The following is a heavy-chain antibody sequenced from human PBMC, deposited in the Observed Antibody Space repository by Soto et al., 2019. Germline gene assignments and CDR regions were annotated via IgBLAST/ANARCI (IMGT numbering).Heavy chain of an antibody. Sequence: PGESLKISCKGSGYSFTSYWISWVRQMPGKGLEWMGRIDPSDSYTNYSPSFQGHVTISADKSISTAYLQWSSLKASDTAMYYCATYTRNCSNTSCHHYYHYGMDVWGQGTTVTVSS. CDR3: ATYTRNCSNTSCHHYYHYGMDV. CDR1: GYSFTSYW. D-gene: IGHD2-2*01. CDR2: IDPSDSYT. J-gene: IGHJ6*02. V-gene: IGHV5-10-1*01.